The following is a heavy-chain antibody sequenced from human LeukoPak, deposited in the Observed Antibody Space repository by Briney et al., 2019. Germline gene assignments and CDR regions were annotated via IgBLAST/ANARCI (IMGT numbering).Heavy chain of an antibody. Sequence: SETLSLTCAVYGGSFSGYYWSWIRQPPGKGLEWIGEINHSGSTNYNPSLKSRVTISVDTSKNQFSLKLSSVTAADTAVYYCAREAVAGTHPARFDYWGQGTLVTVSS. J-gene: IGHJ4*02. D-gene: IGHD6-19*01. CDR3: AREAVAGTHPARFDY. CDR2: INHSGST. CDR1: GGSFSGYY. V-gene: IGHV4-34*01.